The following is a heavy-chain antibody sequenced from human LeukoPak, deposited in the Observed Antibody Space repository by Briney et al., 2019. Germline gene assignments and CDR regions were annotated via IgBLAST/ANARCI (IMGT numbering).Heavy chain of an antibody. CDR2: IYYSGST. J-gene: IGHJ3*02. Sequence: SETLSLTCTVSGGSISSYYWSWIRQPPGKGLEWIGYIYYSGSTNYNPSLKSRVTISVDTSKNQFSLKLSSVTAADTAVYYCARWHSSGWYRDAFDIWGQGTVVTVSS. D-gene: IGHD6-19*01. CDR1: GGSISSYY. CDR3: ARWHSSGWYRDAFDI. V-gene: IGHV4-59*01.